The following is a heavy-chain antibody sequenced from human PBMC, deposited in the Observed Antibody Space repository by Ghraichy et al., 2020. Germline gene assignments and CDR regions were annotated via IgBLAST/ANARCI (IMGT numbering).Heavy chain of an antibody. Sequence: SETLSLTCTVSGDSINKYYWTWIRQPPGKGLEWIGYIYYSGSTNYNPSLKSRVTISVDTSSHFSLKLSSVTAADTAVYYCARGPSLVIDSWGQGTRVTVSS. V-gene: IGHV4-59*01. CDR2: IYYSGST. D-gene: IGHD3-16*02. J-gene: IGHJ4*02. CDR1: GDSINKYY. CDR3: ARGPSLVIDS.